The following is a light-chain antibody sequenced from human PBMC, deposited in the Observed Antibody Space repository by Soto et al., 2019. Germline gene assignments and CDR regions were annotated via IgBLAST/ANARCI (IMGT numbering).Light chain of an antibody. CDR1: QTISSR. Sequence: DLQLTQSPSPLSASVGERVTIPCRASQTISSRLSWYQQKAGKAPNLLIYAASRLQSEVPSRFSGSGSGTDFTLTISSLQPEDFATYYCQQSYSRVTFGQGTKVDIK. CDR2: AAS. CDR3: QQSYSRVT. J-gene: IGKJ1*01. V-gene: IGKV1-39*01.